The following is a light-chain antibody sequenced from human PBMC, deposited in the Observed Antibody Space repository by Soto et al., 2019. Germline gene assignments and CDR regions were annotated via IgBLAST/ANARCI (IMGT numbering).Light chain of an antibody. CDR3: SSYTGSSTPV. Sequence: SALTQPASVSGSPGQSITISCTGTSSDVGGYNYVSWYQHHPGKAPKLMIYEVSNRPSGVSNRFSGSKSGNTASLTISGLQFEDEDDYYCSSYTGSSTPVFGGGTKLTVL. V-gene: IGLV2-14*01. CDR2: EVS. CDR1: SSDVGGYNY. J-gene: IGLJ3*02.